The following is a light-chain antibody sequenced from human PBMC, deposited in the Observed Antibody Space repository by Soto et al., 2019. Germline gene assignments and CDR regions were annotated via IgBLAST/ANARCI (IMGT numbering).Light chain of an antibody. V-gene: IGKV3-15*01. CDR3: QQYGSSLFT. Sequence: EIVMTQSPATLSVSPGEGATLSCRASQSVGANLAWYLQKPGQAPKLLLYNPSTRATGVPARFSGSGSGTDFTLTISSLQSEDFAVYYCQQYGSSLFTFGPGTKVDFK. CDR2: NPS. CDR1: QSVGAN. J-gene: IGKJ3*01.